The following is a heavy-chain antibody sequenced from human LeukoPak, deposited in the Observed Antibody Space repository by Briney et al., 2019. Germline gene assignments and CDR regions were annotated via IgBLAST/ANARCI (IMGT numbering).Heavy chain of an antibody. CDR2: IKQDGGEK. Sequence: GGSLRLSCTASGFTFSSYSMSWVRQAPGKGREWVANIKQDGGEKYYVGSVKGRFTIARDNAKHSLYLQMNILRAEDAAVYYCASGRWVTMVRGVIHMTVSYYFYYWGQGTLVTVSS. D-gene: IGHD3-10*01. J-gene: IGHJ4*02. CDR1: GFTFSSYS. CDR3: ASGRWVTMVRGVIHMTVSYYFYY. V-gene: IGHV3-7*01.